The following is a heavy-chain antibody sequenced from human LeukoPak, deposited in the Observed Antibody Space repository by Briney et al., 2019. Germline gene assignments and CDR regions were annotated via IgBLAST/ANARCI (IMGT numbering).Heavy chain of an antibody. V-gene: IGHV3-66*01. D-gene: IGHD3-22*01. CDR2: IYSGGST. J-gene: IGHJ4*02. CDR1: GFTVSSNY. CDR3: ASLSHYDSSVNNDY. Sequence: AGGSLRLSCAASGFTVSSNYMSWVRQAPGKGLEWVSVIYSGGSTYYADSVKGRFTISRDNSKNTLYLQMNSLRAEDTAVYYCASLSHYDSSVNNDYWGQGTLVTVSS.